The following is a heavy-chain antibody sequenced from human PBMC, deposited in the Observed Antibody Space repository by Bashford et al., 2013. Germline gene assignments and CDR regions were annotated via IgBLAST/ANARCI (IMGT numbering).Heavy chain of an antibody. CDR2: ISGSGGST. D-gene: IGHD3-10*01. V-gene: IGHV3-23*01. Sequence: VRQAPGKGLEWVSAISGSGGSTYYADSVKGRFTISRDNSKNTLYLQMNSLRAEDTAVYYCARAADDPITMVRGVIIPCDYWGQGTLVTVSS. J-gene: IGHJ4*02. CDR3: ARAADDPITMVRGVIIPCDY.